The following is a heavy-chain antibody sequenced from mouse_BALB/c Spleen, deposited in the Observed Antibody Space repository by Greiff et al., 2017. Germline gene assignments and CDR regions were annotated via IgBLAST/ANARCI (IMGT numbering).Heavy chain of an antibody. CDR1: GYTFTDYN. Sequence: EVQLQQSGPELVKPGASVKIPCTASGYTFTDYNMDWVKQSHGKSLEWIGDINPNNGGTIYNQKFKGKATLTVDKSSSTAYMELRSLTSEDTAVYYCARGGEVRRSWFAYWGQGTLVTVSA. J-gene: IGHJ3*01. CDR3: ARGGEVRRSWFAY. CDR2: INPNNGGT. V-gene: IGHV1-18*01. D-gene: IGHD2-14*01.